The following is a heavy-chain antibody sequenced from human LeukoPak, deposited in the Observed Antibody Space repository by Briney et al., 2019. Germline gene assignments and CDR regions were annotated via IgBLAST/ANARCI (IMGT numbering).Heavy chain of an antibody. D-gene: IGHD6-19*01. J-gene: IGHJ4*02. V-gene: IGHV1-69*13. CDR1: GYTFSSYG. CDR2: IIPIFGTA. Sequence: SVKVSCKASGYTFSSYGINWVRQAPGQGLEWMGGIIPIFGTANYAQKFQGRVTITADESTSTAYMELSSLRSEGTAVYYCARVRAVAVLGLFDYWGQGTLVTVSS. CDR3: ARVRAVAVLGLFDY.